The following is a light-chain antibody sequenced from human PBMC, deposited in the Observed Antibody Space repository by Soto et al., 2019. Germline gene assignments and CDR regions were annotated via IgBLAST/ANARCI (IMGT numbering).Light chain of an antibody. CDR1: QSVSLS. Sequence: VLTQSPATLSLSPGGRATLSCRASQSVSLSLAWYQQKPGQAPRLLIYDASKRASGFPARFSGSGSATDYSLTTSSLEPQDFSVYYCQERTGRPPWTFGQGTKVEIK. J-gene: IGKJ1*01. CDR2: DAS. V-gene: IGKV3-11*01. CDR3: QERTGRPPWT.